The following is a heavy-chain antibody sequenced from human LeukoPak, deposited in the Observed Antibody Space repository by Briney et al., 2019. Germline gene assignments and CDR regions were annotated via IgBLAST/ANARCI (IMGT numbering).Heavy chain of an antibody. CDR3: AGSPTDFWSGYRSEYYYYYYMDV. CDR2: IIPIFGTA. V-gene: IGHV1-69*05. D-gene: IGHD3-3*01. CDR1: GGTFSSYA. Sequence: SVKVSCKASGGTFSSYAISWVRQAPGQGLEWMGGIIPIFGTANYAQKFQGRVTITTDESTSTAYMELSSLRSEDTAVYYCAGSPTDFWSGYRSEYYYYYYMDVWGKGTTVTVSS. J-gene: IGHJ6*03.